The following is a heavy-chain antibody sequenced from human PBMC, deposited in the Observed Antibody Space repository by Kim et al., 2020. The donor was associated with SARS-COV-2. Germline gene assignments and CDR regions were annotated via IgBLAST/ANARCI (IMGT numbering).Heavy chain of an antibody. J-gene: IGHJ4*02. CDR1: GFTFGDYP. CDR3: LRAANCVTDCQNWPLYFDY. D-gene: IGHD2-21*02. V-gene: IGHV3-49*04. Sequence: GGSLRLSCTASGFTFGDYPMTWVRQAPGKGLEWVGFIRSKTYGGTTEYAPSVQGRFTVSRDDSKSIAYLQMNSLKAEDTAIYYCLRAANCVTDCQNWPLYFDYWGQGTLVTVSS. CDR2: IRSKTYGGTT.